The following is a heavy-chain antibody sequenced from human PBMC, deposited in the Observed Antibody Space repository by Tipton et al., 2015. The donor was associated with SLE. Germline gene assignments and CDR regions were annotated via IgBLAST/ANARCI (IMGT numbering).Heavy chain of an antibody. V-gene: IGHV4-39*07. Sequence: TLSLTCTVSSDSISSSSYYWGWVRQPPGEGLEWIGSILYTGSTYYNPSLRSRITISLDTSKSQFSLRLRSVTAADTAVYYCAREGSSTWYWYFDLWGRGTPVTVSS. CDR2: ILYTGST. D-gene: IGHD2-2*01. CDR1: SDSISSSSYY. CDR3: AREGSSTWYWYFDL. J-gene: IGHJ2*01.